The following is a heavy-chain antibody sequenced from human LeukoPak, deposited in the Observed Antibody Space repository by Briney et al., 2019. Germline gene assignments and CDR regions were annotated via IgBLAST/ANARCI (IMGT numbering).Heavy chain of an antibody. CDR1: GYTFTCYY. CDR2: INPNSGGT. J-gene: IGHJ6*02. V-gene: IGHV1-2*02. D-gene: IGHD3-9*01. CDR3: ARGDILTGYWYYYYYGMDV. Sequence: ASVKVSCKASGYTFTCYYMHWVRQAPGQGLEWMGWINPNSGGTNYAQKFQGRVTMTRDTSISTAYMELSRLRSDDTAVYYCARGDILTGYWYYYYYGMDVWGQGTTVTVSS.